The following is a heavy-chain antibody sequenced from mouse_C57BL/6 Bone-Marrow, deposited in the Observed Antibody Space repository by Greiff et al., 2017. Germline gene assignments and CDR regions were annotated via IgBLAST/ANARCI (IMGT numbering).Heavy chain of an antibody. CDR1: GYTFTSYT. D-gene: IGHD2-4*01. Sequence: VQLQQSGAELARPGASVKMSCKASGYTFTSYTMHWGKQRPGQGLEWIGYIIPSSGYTKYNQKFKDKATLTADKSSSTAYMQLSSLSSEDSAVYYCARSGDYPAGFAYWGQGTLVTVSA. V-gene: IGHV1-4*01. J-gene: IGHJ3*01. CDR2: IIPSSGYT. CDR3: ARSGDYPAGFAY.